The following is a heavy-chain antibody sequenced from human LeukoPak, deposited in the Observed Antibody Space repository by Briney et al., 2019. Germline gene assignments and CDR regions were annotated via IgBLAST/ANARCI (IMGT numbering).Heavy chain of an antibody. CDR3: AVLEGYKDYYYGMDM. V-gene: IGHV1-69*04. CDR1: GSTFSRYA. Sequence: KVSCKASGSTFSRYAINWVRQAPRQGLEWMGRIVPIGGIPNYAQKFQGRVTITADKSTNTAYMELSSLRSEDTAVYYCAVLEGYKDYYYGMDMWGQGTTVTVSS. CDR2: IVPIGGIP. D-gene: IGHD5-24*01. J-gene: IGHJ6*02.